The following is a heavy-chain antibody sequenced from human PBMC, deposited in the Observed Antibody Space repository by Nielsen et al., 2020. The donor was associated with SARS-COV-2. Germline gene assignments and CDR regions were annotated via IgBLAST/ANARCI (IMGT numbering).Heavy chain of an antibody. V-gene: IGHV3-7*02. D-gene: IGHD4-17*01. CDR2: IKQDGSEK. CDR3: ARASADYGDYGPPDYGMDV. CDR1: GFTFSSYW. Sequence: GGSLRLSCAASGFTFSSYWMSWVRQAPGKGLEWVANIKQDGSEKYYVDSVKGRFTISRDNAKNSLYLQMNSLRAEDTAVYYCARASADYGDYGPPDYGMDVWGQGTTVTVSS. J-gene: IGHJ6*02.